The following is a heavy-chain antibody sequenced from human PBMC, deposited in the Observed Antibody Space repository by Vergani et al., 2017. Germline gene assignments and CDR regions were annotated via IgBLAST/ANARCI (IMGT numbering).Heavy chain of an antibody. CDR1: GFTVSSNY. Sequence: EVQLEESGGGLIQPGGSLRLSCAASGFTVSSNYMTWVRQAPGKGLEWVSAISGSGGSTYYADSVKGRFTISRDNSKNTLYLQMNSLRAEDTAVYYCAEGVPYYWGQGTLVTVSS. CDR3: AEGVPYY. V-gene: IGHV3-23*04. J-gene: IGHJ4*02. CDR2: ISGSGGST. D-gene: IGHD2-2*01.